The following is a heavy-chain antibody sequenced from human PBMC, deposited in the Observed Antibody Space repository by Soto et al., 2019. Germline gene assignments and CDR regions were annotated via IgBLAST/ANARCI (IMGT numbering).Heavy chain of an antibody. J-gene: IGHJ5*02. Sequence: EVQLAESGGDLVQPGGSLRLSCIGSGFTFSYYEMNWVRQAPGKGLERVAFISHTDRLTHYADSVRGRFTISRDNAKNSLYLHMTSLRVEDTAVYYCARDTGRASADLWGQGTLVTVSS. CDR1: GFTFSYYE. CDR3: ARDTGRASADL. V-gene: IGHV3-48*03. D-gene: IGHD6-13*01. CDR2: ISHTDRLT.